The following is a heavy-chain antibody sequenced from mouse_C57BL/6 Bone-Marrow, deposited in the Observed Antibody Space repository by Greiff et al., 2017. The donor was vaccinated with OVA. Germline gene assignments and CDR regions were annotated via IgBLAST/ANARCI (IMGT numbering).Heavy chain of an antibody. CDR2: IWSGGST. CDR1: GFSLTSYG. J-gene: IGHJ3*01. CDR3: ARAHPFAY. V-gene: IGHV2-2*01. Sequence: VQLQQSGPGLVQPSQSVSITCTVSGFSLTSYGVHWVRQSPGKGLEWLGVIWSGGSTDYNAAFISRLSISKDNSKSQVFFKMNSLQADDTAIYYCARAHPFAYWGQGTLVTVSA.